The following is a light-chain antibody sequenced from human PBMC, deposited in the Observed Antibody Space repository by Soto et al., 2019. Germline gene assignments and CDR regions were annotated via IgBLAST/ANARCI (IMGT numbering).Light chain of an antibody. CDR1: QNINNW. CDR2: DAS. CDR3: QQNHYV. V-gene: IGKV1-5*01. Sequence: DIPMTQSPSTLSASVGDRVTITCRARQNINNWLAWYQHKPGKAPKLLIYDASILESGVPSRFSGSGSGTEFTLTISSLQPDDSATCYCQQNHYVFGQGTELEIK. J-gene: IGKJ2*01.